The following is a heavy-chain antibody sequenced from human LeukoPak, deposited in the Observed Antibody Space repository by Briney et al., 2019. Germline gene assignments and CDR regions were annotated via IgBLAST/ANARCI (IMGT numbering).Heavy chain of an antibody. CDR1: GFTFSTSG. D-gene: IGHD6-6*01. V-gene: IGHV3-30*02. J-gene: IGHJ4*02. CDR3: ARDGPSIAADFDC. Sequence: PGGSLRLSCVASGFTFSTSGMHWVRQSPGKGLEWVSFIRYDGSNEYYADSLKGRFTISRDNAKNSLYLQMNSLRAEDSVVYYCARDGPSIAADFDCWGQGTLVTVSS. CDR2: IRYDGSNE.